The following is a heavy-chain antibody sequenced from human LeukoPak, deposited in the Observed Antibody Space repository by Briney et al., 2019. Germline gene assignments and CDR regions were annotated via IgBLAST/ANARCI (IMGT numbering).Heavy chain of an antibody. CDR2: INPNSGGT. CDR3: ARAIVVVTYDAFDI. J-gene: IGHJ3*02. D-gene: IGHD3-22*01. Sequence: ASVKVSCKASGYTFTGYYMHWVRQAPGQGLEWMGRINPNSGGTNYAQKFQGRVTMTRDTSISTAYMELSRLRSDDTAVYYCARAIVVVTYDAFDIWSQVPMVTVSS. V-gene: IGHV1-2*06. CDR1: GYTFTGYY.